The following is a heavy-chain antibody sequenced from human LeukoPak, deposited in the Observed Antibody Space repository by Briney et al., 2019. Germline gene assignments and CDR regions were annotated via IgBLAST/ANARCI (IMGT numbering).Heavy chain of an antibody. D-gene: IGHD5-24*01. CDR2: ITSSSSYI. CDR1: GFIFSSYS. CDR3: ARAFADGYNSSPFDY. J-gene: IGHJ4*02. Sequence: GGSLRLSCAASGFIFSSYSMNWVRQAPGKGLEWVSSITSSSSYIYYADSVKGRFTISRDNAKNSLYLQMNSLRAEDTAVYYCARAFADGYNSSPFDYWGQGTLVTVS. V-gene: IGHV3-21*01.